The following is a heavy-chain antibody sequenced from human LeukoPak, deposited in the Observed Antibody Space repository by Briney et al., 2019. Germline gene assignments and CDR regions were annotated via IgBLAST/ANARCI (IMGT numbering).Heavy chain of an antibody. CDR3: ARDQPLYYYDSSGYFSMPDY. Sequence: GGSLRLSCAASGFTVSSNYMSWVRQAPGKGLEWVSVIYSGGSTYYADSVKSRFTISRDNSKNTLYLQMNSLRAEDTAVYYCARDQPLYYYDSSGYFSMPDYWGQGTLVTVSS. J-gene: IGHJ4*02. V-gene: IGHV3-53*01. CDR2: IYSGGST. D-gene: IGHD3-22*01. CDR1: GFTVSSNY.